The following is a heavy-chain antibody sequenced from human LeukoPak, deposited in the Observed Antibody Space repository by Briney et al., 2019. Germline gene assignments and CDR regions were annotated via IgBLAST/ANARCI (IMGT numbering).Heavy chain of an antibody. D-gene: IGHD5-18*01. J-gene: IGHJ4*02. Sequence: GGSLRLSCAASGFSFSDYYMIWIRQAPGKGLEWVSYISGSSSYTNYAYFVKGRFIISRANAKKLLHLQMNSMRAENTAVYFCARTPVKRGYNYGHYFDYWGQGPLVTVSP. CDR2: ISGSSSYT. CDR1: GFSFSDYY. CDR3: ARTPVKRGYNYGHYFDY. V-gene: IGHV3-11*03.